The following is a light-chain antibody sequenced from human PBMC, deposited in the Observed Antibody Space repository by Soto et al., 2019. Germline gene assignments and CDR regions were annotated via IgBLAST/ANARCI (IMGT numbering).Light chain of an antibody. CDR1: QSVWTY. V-gene: IGKV3-11*01. J-gene: IGKJ5*01. CDR2: DAS. CDR3: QQRNNWPRST. Sequence: DIVLTQSPATLSLYPGERATLSCRASQSVWTYLAWYQQKRGQAPRLLMYDASNRASGVPARFSGSGSGTDFTLTISSLEPEDFSVYYCQQRNNWPRSTFGQGTRLEIK.